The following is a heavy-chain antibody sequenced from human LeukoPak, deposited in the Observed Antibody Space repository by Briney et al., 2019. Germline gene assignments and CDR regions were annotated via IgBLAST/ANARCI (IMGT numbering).Heavy chain of an antibody. CDR3: ARHSTGGYGYGMDV. V-gene: IGHV4-61*08. Sequence: PSETLSLTCTVSGGSISSGDYYWSWIRQPPGKGLEWIGYIYYSGSTNYNPSLKSRVTISVDTSKNQFSLKLSSVTAADTAVYYCARHSTGGYGYGMDVWGQGTTVTVSS. J-gene: IGHJ6*02. D-gene: IGHD5-12*01. CDR2: IYYSGST. CDR1: GGSISSGDYY.